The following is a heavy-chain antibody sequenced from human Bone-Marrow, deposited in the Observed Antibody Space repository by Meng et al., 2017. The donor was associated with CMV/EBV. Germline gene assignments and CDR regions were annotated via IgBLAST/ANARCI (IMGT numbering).Heavy chain of an antibody. CDR3: ARDTSSWSTLYNWFDP. J-gene: IGHJ5*02. D-gene: IGHD6-13*01. Sequence: SEPLSLTCTVSGGSISSSSYYWGWIRQPPVKGREWIGSIYYSGSTYYNPSLKSRATISVDTSKNQFSMKLSSVTAADTAVYYCARDTSSWSTLYNWFDPWGQGTLVTVSS. V-gene: IGHV4-39*07. CDR2: IYYSGST. CDR1: GGSISSSSYY.